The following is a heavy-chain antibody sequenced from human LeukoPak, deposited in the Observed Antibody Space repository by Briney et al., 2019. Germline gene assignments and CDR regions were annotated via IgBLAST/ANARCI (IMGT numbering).Heavy chain of an antibody. Sequence: PGESLKISCKGSGYSFTSYWISWVRQMPGKGLEWMGRIDPSDSYTNYSPSFQGHVTISADKSISTAYLQWSSLKASDTAMYYCARHRGGTDSSGVPHYYYGMDVWGQGTTVTVSS. D-gene: IGHD6-25*01. J-gene: IGHJ6*02. CDR1: GYSFTSYW. V-gene: IGHV5-10-1*01. CDR3: ARHRGGTDSSGVPHYYYGMDV. CDR2: IDPSDSYT.